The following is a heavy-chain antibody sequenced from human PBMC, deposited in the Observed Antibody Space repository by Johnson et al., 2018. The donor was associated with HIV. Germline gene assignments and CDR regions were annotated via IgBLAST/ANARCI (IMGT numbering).Heavy chain of an antibody. V-gene: IGHV3-30*04. J-gene: IGHJ3*01. Sequence: QVHLVESGGGLVQPGGSLRLSCAASKFTFRTYTMHWVRQAPGKGLEWVALISSDGYNKYYADSVKGRFTISRDNSKSTLSLQMNTLRAEDTAIYYCARPRIEVLPAGAFDLWGQGTMVTVSS. D-gene: IGHD2-2*01. CDR1: KFTFRTYT. CDR2: ISSDGYNK. CDR3: ARPRIEVLPAGAFDL.